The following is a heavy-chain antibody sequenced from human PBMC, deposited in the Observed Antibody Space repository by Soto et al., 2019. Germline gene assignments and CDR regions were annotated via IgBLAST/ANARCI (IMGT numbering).Heavy chain of an antibody. V-gene: IGHV3-30-3*01. CDR1: GFTFSSYA. Sequence: QVQLVESGGGVVQPGRSLRLSCAASGFTFSSYAMHWFSQAPGKGLEWGAVISYDGSNKYYADSVKGRFTISRDNSKNTLYLQMNRLRAEDTSVYYCARGAVDVAYFDFWVQGTMVTVSS. J-gene: IGHJ4*02. CDR2: ISYDGSNK. CDR3: ARGAVDVAYFDF. D-gene: IGHD5-12*01.